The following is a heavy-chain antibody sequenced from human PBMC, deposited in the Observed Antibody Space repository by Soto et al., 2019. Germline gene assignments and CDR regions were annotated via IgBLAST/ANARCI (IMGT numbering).Heavy chain of an antibody. J-gene: IGHJ6*01. Sequence: PGESLNISCKGSGYSFTSYLIGWVRQMPGKGLAWMGIIYPGYSDTRYSPSFQGQVTISADRSISTAYLLSSSLKLSDTAMSSCAPASNRPNNIYGMVVWYPEASLTASS. CDR3: APASNRPNNIYGMVV. V-gene: IGHV5-51*01. CDR1: GYSFTSYL. D-gene: IGHD6-13*01. CDR2: IYPGYSDT.